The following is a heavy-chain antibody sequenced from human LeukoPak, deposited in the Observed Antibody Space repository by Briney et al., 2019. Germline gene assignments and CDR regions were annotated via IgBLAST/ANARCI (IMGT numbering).Heavy chain of an antibody. V-gene: IGHV4-38-2*02. CDR1: GYSISSGYY. Sequence: SETLSLTCTVSGYSISSGYYWGWIRQPPGKGLEWIGSIYHSGGTYYNPSLKSRVTISVDTSKNQFSLKLSSVTAADTAVYYCARDSGTTGEVKFDPWGQGILVTVSS. CDR3: ARDSGTTGEVKFDP. CDR2: IYHSGGT. J-gene: IGHJ5*02. D-gene: IGHD3-10*01.